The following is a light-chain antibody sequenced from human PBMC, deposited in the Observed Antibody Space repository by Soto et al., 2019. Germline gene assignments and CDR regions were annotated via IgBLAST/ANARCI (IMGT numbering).Light chain of an antibody. CDR2: DAS. Sequence: DIQRTQSPSTLSASAGESVTIICRASQSISSWLAWYREKTGKVHKIMISDASSLESGVPSRFSGSGSGTEFNLTLCSLHTDDCATYECQQWNSYSWPFGQGTKVDIK. J-gene: IGKJ1*01. CDR1: QSISSW. CDR3: QQWNSYSWP. V-gene: IGKV1-5*02.